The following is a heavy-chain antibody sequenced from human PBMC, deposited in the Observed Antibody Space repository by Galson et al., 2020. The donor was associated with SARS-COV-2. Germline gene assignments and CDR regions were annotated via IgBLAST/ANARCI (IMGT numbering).Heavy chain of an antibody. D-gene: IGHD3-3*01. Sequence: GGSLRLSCAATGFTFSSYWMDWVRQAPGKGLVWVSRINGDGSSTSYVDSVKGRFTISRDNAKNTLYLQMNSLRAEDTAVYYCASRDFWSGNFDYWGQGTL. CDR1: GFTFSSYW. J-gene: IGHJ4*02. V-gene: IGHV3-74*01. CDR3: ASRDFWSGNFDY. CDR2: INGDGSST.